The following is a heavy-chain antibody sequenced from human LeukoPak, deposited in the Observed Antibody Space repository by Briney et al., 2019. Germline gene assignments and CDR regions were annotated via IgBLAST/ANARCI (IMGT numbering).Heavy chain of an antibody. D-gene: IGHD3-22*01. Sequence: PSETLSLTCTVSGGSISSGGYYWSWIRQHPGKGLEWIGYIYCSGTTYYNPSLKSRVTISVDTSKNQLSLKLSSVTAADTAVYYCARVHNYYDSTPFDYWGQGTLVTVSS. CDR3: ARVHNYYDSTPFDY. CDR1: GGSISSGGYY. J-gene: IGHJ4*02. V-gene: IGHV4-31*03. CDR2: IYCSGTT.